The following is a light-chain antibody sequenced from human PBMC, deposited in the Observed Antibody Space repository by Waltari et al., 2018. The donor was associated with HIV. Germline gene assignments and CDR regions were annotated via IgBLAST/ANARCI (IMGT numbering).Light chain of an antibody. CDR2: DAS. CDR3: QQRSTWPPG. J-gene: IGKJ1*01. V-gene: IGKV3-11*01. CDR1: QSISSY. Sequence: EIVLTQSPVTLSLSPGERATLSCRASQSISSYLARYQQKPGQPPRLLIYDASNRATGIPARFTGSGSGTDFTLTISSLEPEDFAVYYCQQRSTWPPGFGQGTKVEIK.